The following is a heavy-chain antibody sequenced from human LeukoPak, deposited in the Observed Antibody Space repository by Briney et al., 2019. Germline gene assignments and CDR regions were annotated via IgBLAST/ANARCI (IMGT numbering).Heavy chain of an antibody. CDR1: GFTFSSYS. V-gene: IGHV3-21*01. CDR2: ISSSSSYI. Sequence: PGGSLKLSCAASGFTFSSYSMNWVGQAPGKGLEWVSSISSSSSYIYYADSVKGRFTISRDNAKNSLYLQMNSLRAEDTAVYYCARVGLHAYIVGATRKDAFDIWGQGTMVTVSS. CDR3: ARVGLHAYIVGATRKDAFDI. D-gene: IGHD1-26*01. J-gene: IGHJ3*02.